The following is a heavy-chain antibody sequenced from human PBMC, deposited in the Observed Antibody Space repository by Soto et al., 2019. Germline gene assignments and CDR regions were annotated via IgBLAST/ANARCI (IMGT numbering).Heavy chain of an antibody. D-gene: IGHD5-12*01. CDR3: ARQSAYSGYKTDY. V-gene: IGHV5-51*01. CDR1: VYTVTSYW. CDR2: IYPSDSDT. J-gene: IGHJ4*02. Sequence: GASLKSSCRGSVYTVTSYWFCWFRQMPGRGLEWMGIIYPSDSDTKYSPSFQGQVTISADKSISTAYLQWSSLKASDTAMYYCARQSAYSGYKTDYWGQGTLVTVSS.